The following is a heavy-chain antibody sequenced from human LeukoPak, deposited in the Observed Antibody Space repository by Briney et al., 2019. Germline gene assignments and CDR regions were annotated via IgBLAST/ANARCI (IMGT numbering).Heavy chain of an antibody. Sequence: PGGSLRLSCAASGFTFSSYEMKWVRQAPGKGLEWVSYISSSGSTIYYADSVKGRFTISRDNAKNSLYLQMNSLRAEDTSVYYRWRVLGEGRGMGRGVMDYWGQGNLVTVSS. CDR1: GFTFSSYE. D-gene: IGHD3-10*01. CDR2: ISSSGSTI. J-gene: IGHJ4*02. CDR3: WRVLGEGRGMGRGVMDY. V-gene: IGHV3-48*03.